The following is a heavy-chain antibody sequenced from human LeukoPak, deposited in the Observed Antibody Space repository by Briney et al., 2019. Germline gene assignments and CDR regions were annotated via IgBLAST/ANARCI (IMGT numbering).Heavy chain of an antibody. J-gene: IGHJ4*02. CDR3: ARARNEILAGYYSFDY. CDR1: GGSTNTNNW. D-gene: IGHD3-9*01. Sequence: SETLSLTCAVSGGSTNTNNWWSWIRRPPGKGLEWIGEIFHSGNTNYNPSLKSRVTISGEQSKNQFSLKLTSVTAADTAIYYCARARNEILAGYYSFDYWGQGILVTVSS. CDR2: IFHSGNT. V-gene: IGHV4-4*02.